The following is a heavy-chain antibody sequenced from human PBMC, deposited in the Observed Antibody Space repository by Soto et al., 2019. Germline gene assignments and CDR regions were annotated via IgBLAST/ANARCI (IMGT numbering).Heavy chain of an antibody. D-gene: IGHD2-15*01. CDR1: GFTFSSYR. CDR3: ARFNRVLGSFDY. V-gene: IGHV3-21*01. CDR2: ISSSSSYI. Sequence: EVQLVESGGGLVKPGGSLRLSCAASGFTFSSYRMNWVRQAPGKGLEWVSSISSSSSYIYYADSVKGRFTISRDNAKNSLYLQMNSLRAEDTAVYYCARFNRVLGSFDYWGQGTLVTVSS. J-gene: IGHJ4*02.